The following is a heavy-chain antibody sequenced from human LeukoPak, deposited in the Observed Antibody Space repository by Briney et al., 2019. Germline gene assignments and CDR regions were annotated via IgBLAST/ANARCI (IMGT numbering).Heavy chain of an antibody. CDR3: ARDYYDSSGYYHWFDP. D-gene: IGHD3-22*01. CDR1: GFTFSSYW. V-gene: IGHV3-21*01. Sequence: GGSLRLSCAVSGFTFSSYWMHWVRQAPGKGLEWVSSISSSSSYIYYADSVKGRFTISRDNAKNSLYLQMNSLRAEDTAVYYCARDYYDSSGYYHWFDPWGQGTLVTVSS. CDR2: ISSSSSYI. J-gene: IGHJ5*02.